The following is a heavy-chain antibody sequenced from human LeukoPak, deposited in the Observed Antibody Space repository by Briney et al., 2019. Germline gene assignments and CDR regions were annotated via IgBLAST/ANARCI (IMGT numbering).Heavy chain of an antibody. CDR3: AREKIRRDYYYMDV. V-gene: IGHV3-66*02. CDR1: GSTVSSNY. Sequence: GGSLRLSCAASGSTVSSNYMSWVRQAPGKGLEWVSVIYSGGSTYYADSVKGRFTISRDNSKNTLYLQMNSLRAEDTAVYYCAREKIRRDYYYMDVWGKGTTVTVSS. CDR2: IYSGGST. J-gene: IGHJ6*03.